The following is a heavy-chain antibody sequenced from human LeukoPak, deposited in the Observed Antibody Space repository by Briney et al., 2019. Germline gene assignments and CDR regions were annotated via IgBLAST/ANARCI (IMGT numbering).Heavy chain of an antibody. J-gene: IGHJ5*02. CDR2: ISSSSSYI. D-gene: IGHD6-13*01. CDR3: ARSAQQLVPRWFDP. V-gene: IGHV3-21*01. CDR1: GFTFSSYS. Sequence: NTGGSLRLSCAASGFTFSSYSMNWVRQAPGKGLEWVSSISSSSSYIYYADSVKGRFTISRDNAKNSLYLQMNSLRAEDTAVYYCARSAQQLVPRWFDPWGQGTLVTVSS.